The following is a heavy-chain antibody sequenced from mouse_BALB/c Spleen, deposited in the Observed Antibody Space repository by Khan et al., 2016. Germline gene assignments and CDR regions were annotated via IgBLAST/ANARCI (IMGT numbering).Heavy chain of an antibody. Sequence: EVELVESGGGLVKPGGSLKLSCAASGFTFSSYTMSWVRQTPGKRLEWVATISSDGGNTYFPASVKGRFTISSDTTKNNLYLQMSSRRSEDTALYYCARYRPHWYFDVWGEGTTVTVSS. V-gene: IGHV5-9*03. CDR3: ARYRPHWYFDV. CDR1: GFTFSSYT. CDR2: ISSDGGNT. J-gene: IGHJ1*01.